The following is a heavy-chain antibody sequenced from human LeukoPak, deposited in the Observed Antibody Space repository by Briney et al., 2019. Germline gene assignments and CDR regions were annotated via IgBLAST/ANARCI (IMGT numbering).Heavy chain of an antibody. CDR2: INHSGST. V-gene: IGHV4-34*01. CDR1: GGPFSDYF. J-gene: IGHJ4*02. D-gene: IGHD1-26*01. CDR3: ARDRPYSGSYIDGFDY. Sequence: SETLSLTCAVSGGPFSDYFWSCIRQSSGKGMEWIGEINHSGSTNYNPSLKSRVTISVDTSKNQFSLKLSSVTAADTAVYYCARDRPYSGSYIDGFDYWGQGTLVTVSS.